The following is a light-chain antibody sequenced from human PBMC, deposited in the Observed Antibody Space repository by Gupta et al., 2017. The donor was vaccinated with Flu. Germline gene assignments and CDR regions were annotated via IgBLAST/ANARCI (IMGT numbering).Light chain of an antibody. CDR3: MQALQTPLT. CDR2: LGS. J-gene: IGKJ4*01. V-gene: IGKV2-28*01. CDR1: QSRLQSTGYNY. Sequence: ATPGEPASISCKSSQSRLQSTGYNYLDWYLQKPGQSPQLLIYLGSTRASGVPDRFSGSGSGTDFTLKINRVEAEDVGVYFCMQALQTPLTFGGGTKVEIQ.